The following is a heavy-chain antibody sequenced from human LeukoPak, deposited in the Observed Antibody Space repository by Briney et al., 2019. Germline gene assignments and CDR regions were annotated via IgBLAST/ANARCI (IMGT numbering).Heavy chain of an antibody. V-gene: IGHV3-7*01. J-gene: IGHJ4*02. CDR3: ARDIGDRYSSGWYGPYFDY. CDR2: IKQDGSEK. CDR1: GFTFSSYW. D-gene: IGHD6-19*01. Sequence: PGGSLRLSCAASGFTFSSYWMSWVRQAPGKGLEWVANIKQDGSEKYYVDSVKGRFTISRDNAKNSLYLQMNSLRAEDTAVYYCARDIGDRYSSGWYGPYFDYWGQGTLVTVSS.